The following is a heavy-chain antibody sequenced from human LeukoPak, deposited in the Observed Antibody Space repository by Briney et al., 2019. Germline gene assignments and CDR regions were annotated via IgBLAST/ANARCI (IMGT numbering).Heavy chain of an antibody. V-gene: IGHV3-72*01. CDR3: AREVAAAGTRSRPLDY. CDR2: TRNKANSYTT. J-gene: IGHJ4*02. D-gene: IGHD6-13*01. CDR1: GFTFSDHY. Sequence: GGSLRLSCAASGFTFSDHYMDWVRQAPGKGLEWVGRTRNKANSYTTEYAASVKGRFTISRDDSKNSLYLQMNSLKTEDTAVYYCAREVAAAGTRSRPLDYWGQGTPVTVSP.